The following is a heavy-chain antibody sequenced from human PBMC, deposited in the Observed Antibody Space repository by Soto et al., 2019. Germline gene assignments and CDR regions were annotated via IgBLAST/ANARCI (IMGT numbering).Heavy chain of an antibody. CDR2: IYYSGIT. J-gene: IGHJ4*02. V-gene: IGHV4-59*01. CDR3: ARAKGDAYTWENLDS. CDR1: GGSIIDYY. Sequence: PSETLSLTCTVSGGSIIDYYWSWIRQPPGKGLEWIGYIYYSGITNYSPSLKSRATISIDTSKNQFSLKLTSVTAADTAVYYCARAKGDAYTWENLDSWGQGTLVTVSS. D-gene: IGHD3-16*01.